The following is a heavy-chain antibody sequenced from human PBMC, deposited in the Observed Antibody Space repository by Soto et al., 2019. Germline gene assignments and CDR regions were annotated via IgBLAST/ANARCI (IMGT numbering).Heavy chain of an antibody. CDR1: GYSFTGYY. V-gene: IGHV1-2*02. Sequence: XSVKVSCNASGYSFTGYYIHWVRQAPGQGLEWMGWINPNSGGTNYAQKFQGRVTMTRDTSISTAYMELSRLRSDDTAVYYCARHSSSSWGHYWGQGTLVTV. CDR2: INPNSGGT. CDR3: ARHSSSSWGHY. J-gene: IGHJ4*02. D-gene: IGHD6-6*01.